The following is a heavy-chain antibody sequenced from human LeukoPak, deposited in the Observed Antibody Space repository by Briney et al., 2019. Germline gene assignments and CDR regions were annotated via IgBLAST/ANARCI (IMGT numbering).Heavy chain of an antibody. V-gene: IGHV1-2*02. J-gene: IGHJ3*02. Sequence: ASVKVSCKASGYSFTDKYMHWVRQAPGQGLEWMGWINPNSGGTNYAQKFQGRVTMTEDTSTDTAYMELSSLRSEDTAVYYCATAVVVTATTLDDAFDIWGQGTMVTVSS. D-gene: IGHD2-21*02. CDR2: INPNSGGT. CDR1: GYSFTDKY. CDR3: ATAVVVTATTLDDAFDI.